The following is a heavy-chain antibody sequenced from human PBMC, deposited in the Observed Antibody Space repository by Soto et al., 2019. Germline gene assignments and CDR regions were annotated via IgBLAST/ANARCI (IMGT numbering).Heavy chain of an antibody. CDR3: ARADPDASVGY. Sequence: SETLSLTCTVSGGSMSSHYWTWLRQPPGKGLEWIGYISYSGSTYYNPSLKSRVTISADTSRNQFSLKLSSVIAADTAVYYCARADPDASVGYWGQGTLVTV. CDR2: ISYSGST. J-gene: IGHJ4*02. CDR1: GGSMSSHY. D-gene: IGHD3-16*01. V-gene: IGHV4-59*11.